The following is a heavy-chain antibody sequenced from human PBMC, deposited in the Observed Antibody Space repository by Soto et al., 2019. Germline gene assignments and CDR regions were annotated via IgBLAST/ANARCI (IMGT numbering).Heavy chain of an antibody. Sequence: ASVKVSCKASGGTFSSYTISWVRQAPGQGLEWMGRIIPILGIANYAQKFQGRVTITADKSTSTAYMELSSLRSEDTAVYYCATDIVVVVAAMEYFQHWGQGTLVTVSS. CDR2: IIPILGIA. CDR1: GGTFSSYT. CDR3: ATDIVVVVAAMEYFQH. J-gene: IGHJ1*01. V-gene: IGHV1-69*02. D-gene: IGHD2-15*01.